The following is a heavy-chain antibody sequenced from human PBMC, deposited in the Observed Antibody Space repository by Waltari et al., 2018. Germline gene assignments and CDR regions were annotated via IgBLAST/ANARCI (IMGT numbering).Heavy chain of an antibody. Sequence: QVQLQESGPGLVKPSQTLSLTCTVSGGPISSGGYYWSWIRQHPGKGLEVIGYSYNSGSTYDNPSLKSRVTISVDTSKNQVSLKLSSVTAADTAVYYCASSAAAGIPTLFDYWGQGTLVTVSS. D-gene: IGHD6-13*01. CDR1: GGPISSGGYY. J-gene: IGHJ4*02. CDR3: ASSAAAGIPTLFDY. V-gene: IGHV4-31*03. CDR2: SYNSGST.